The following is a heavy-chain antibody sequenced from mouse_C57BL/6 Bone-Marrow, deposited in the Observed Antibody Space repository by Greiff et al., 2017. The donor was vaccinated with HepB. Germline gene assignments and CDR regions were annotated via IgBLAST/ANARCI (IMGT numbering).Heavy chain of an antibody. D-gene: IGHD2-3*01. Sequence: EVKLVESGGGLVKPGGSLKLSCAASGFTFSDYGMHWVRQAPEKGLEWVAYISSGSSTIYYADTVKGRFTISRDNAKNTLFLQMTSLRSEDTAMCYCARGGYDGSFAYWGQGTLVTVSA. CDR2: ISSGSSTI. J-gene: IGHJ3*01. CDR1: GFTFSDYG. CDR3: ARGGYDGSFAY. V-gene: IGHV5-17*01.